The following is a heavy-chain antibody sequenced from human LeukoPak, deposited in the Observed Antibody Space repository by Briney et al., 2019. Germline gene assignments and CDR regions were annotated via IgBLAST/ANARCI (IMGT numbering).Heavy chain of an antibody. CDR2: IYTSGST. CDR3: ASDPVWVGAFDI. CDR1: GGSTSTYY. V-gene: IGHV4-4*07. Sequence: SETLSLTCSVSGGSTSTYYWSWIRQPAGKGLEWIGRIYTSGSTNYNPSLKSRVTMSVDTSKSQFSLNLSSVTAADTAVYYCASDPVWVGAFDIWGQGTMVTVSS. J-gene: IGHJ3*02. D-gene: IGHD1-26*01.